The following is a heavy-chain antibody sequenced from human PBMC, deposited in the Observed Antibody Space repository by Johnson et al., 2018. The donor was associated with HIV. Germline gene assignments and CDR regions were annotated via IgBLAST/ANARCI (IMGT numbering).Heavy chain of an antibody. D-gene: IGHD2-8*02. CDR3: ARDRLPLVVFALDAFDI. J-gene: IGHJ3*02. Sequence: VQLVESGGGVVRPGGSLRLSCAASGFMFDDYGMSWVRQAPGKGLEWVSGVNWSGGNTAYAESVKGRFTLSRDNAKNSLYLQMNSLRVEDTAVYYCARDRLPLVVFALDAFDIWGQGTMVTVSS. V-gene: IGHV3-20*04. CDR2: VNWSGGNT. CDR1: GFMFDDYG.